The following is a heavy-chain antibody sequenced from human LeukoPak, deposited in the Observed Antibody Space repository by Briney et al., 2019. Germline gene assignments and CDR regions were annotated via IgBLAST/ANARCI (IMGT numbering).Heavy chain of an antibody. D-gene: IGHD4-23*01. CDR3: ARDVDGGGWYFDL. CDR1: GYTFTSYF. CDR2: IIPIFGTA. V-gene: IGHV1-69*06. Sequence: PGASVKVSCKTSGYTFTSYFMHWVRQDPGQGLEWMGGIIPIFGTANYAQKFQGRVTITADKSTSTAYMELSSLRSEDTAVYYCARDVDGGGWYFDLWGRGTLVTVSS. J-gene: IGHJ2*01.